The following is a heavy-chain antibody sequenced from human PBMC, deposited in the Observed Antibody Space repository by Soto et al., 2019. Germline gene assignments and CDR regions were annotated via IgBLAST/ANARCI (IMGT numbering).Heavy chain of an antibody. Sequence: SETLSLTCAVYGGSFSGYYWSWIRQPPGKGLEWIGEINHSGSTNYNPSLKSRVTISVDTSKNQFSLKLSSVTAADTAVYYCARGPDCSGGSCYSSFDYWGQGTLVTVSS. V-gene: IGHV4-34*01. CDR1: GGSFSGYY. D-gene: IGHD2-15*01. CDR2: INHSGST. J-gene: IGHJ4*02. CDR3: ARGPDCSGGSCYSSFDY.